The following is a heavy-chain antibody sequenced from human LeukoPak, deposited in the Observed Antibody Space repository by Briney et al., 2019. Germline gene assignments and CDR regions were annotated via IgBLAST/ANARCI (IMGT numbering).Heavy chain of an antibody. Sequence: SGTLSLTCTVSGGSISSYYWSWIRQPPGKGLEWIGYIYYSGSTNYNPSLKSRVTISVDTSKNQFSLKLSSVTAADTAVYYCARRWLQLGDYFDYWGQGTLVTVSS. D-gene: IGHD5-24*01. V-gene: IGHV4-59*01. CDR3: ARRWLQLGDYFDY. CDR1: GGSISSYY. J-gene: IGHJ4*02. CDR2: IYYSGST.